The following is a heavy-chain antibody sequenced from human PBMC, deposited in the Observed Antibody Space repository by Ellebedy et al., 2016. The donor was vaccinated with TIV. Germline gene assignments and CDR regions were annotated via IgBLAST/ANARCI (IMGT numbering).Heavy chain of an antibody. CDR3: AKDRDNYGGAPYNGMDI. Sequence: GGSLRLSCAASGFTFSNSGMNWVRQAPGKGLEWVAFIRFDGNSANYADSVRGRFIVSRDNSKNTLYLQMNSLRAEDTAVYYCAKDRDNYGGAPYNGMDIWGQGTTVTVSS. V-gene: IGHV3-30*02. D-gene: IGHD5-18*01. CDR1: GFTFSNSG. CDR2: IRFDGNSA. J-gene: IGHJ6*02.